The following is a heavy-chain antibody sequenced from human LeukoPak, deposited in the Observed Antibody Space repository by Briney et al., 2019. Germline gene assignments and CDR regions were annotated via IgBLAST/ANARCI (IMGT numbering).Heavy chain of an antibody. CDR2: INPYSGDT. V-gene: IGHV1-2*02. J-gene: IGHJ4*02. D-gene: IGHD2-15*01. Sequence: ASVKVSCKASGYTFTYHYMHWVRQAPGQGLEWMGWINPYSGDTNYAQKFQGRVTMTRDTSITTAYMDLSRLKSDDTAVYYCARASVENTLRIDDYWGQGTLVTVSS. CDR1: GYTFTYHY. CDR3: ARASVENTLRIDDY.